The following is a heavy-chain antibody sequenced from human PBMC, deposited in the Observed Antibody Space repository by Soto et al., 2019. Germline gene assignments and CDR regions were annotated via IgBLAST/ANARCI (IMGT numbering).Heavy chain of an antibody. J-gene: IGHJ3*02. CDR3: ARVYHYDSIAFDI. V-gene: IGHV1-8*01. CDR1: GYTFTSYD. D-gene: IGHD3-22*01. CDR2: MNPNSGNT. Sequence: ASVKVSCKASGYTFTSYDINWVRQATGQGLEWMGWMNPNSGNTGFAQRFQGRVTMTRNTSISTTYMELSSLRSEDTAVYYCARVYHYDSIAFDIWGQGTMVTVSS.